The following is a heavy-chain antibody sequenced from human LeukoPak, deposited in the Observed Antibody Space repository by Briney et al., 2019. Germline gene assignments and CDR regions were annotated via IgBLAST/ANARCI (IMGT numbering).Heavy chain of an antibody. Sequence: GGSLRLSCAASGFTFSSYEMNWVRQAPGKGLEWVSYISISGSTIYYADSVKGRFTISRDNTKNTLYLQMNSLRAEDTAVYYCAKDRHAPGRYCSSTSCFPFDSWGQGTLVTVSS. D-gene: IGHD2-2*01. CDR2: ISISGSTI. CDR1: GFTFSSYE. J-gene: IGHJ5*01. V-gene: IGHV3-48*03. CDR3: AKDRHAPGRYCSSTSCFPFDS.